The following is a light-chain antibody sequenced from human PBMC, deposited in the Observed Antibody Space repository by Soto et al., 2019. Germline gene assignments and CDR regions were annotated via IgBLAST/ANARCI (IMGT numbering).Light chain of an antibody. CDR1: HDISKY. J-gene: IGKJ1*01. CDR3: QQYKSYWT. V-gene: IGKV1-33*01. CDR2: DAS. Sequence: DIQMTQSPSSLSASVGDRVTISCLASHDISKYLNWYQQKPGKAPKLLIYDASNLKTGVPSRFSGSGTEFTLTISSLQPDDLGTYYCQQYKSYWTFGQGTKVDIK.